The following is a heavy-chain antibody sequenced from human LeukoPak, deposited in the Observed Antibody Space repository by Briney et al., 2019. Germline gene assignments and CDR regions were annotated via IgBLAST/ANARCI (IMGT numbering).Heavy chain of an antibody. V-gene: IGHV4-4*09. D-gene: IGHD2-2*01. CDR1: GGSISSYY. CDR3: ARAYCSSTSCSAPMDV. CDR2: IYTSGST. Sequence: SETLSLTRTVSGGSISSYYWSWIRQPPGKGLEWIGYIYTSGSTNYNPSLKSRVTISVDTSKNQFSLKLSSVTAADTAVYYCARAYCSSTSCSAPMDVWGKGTTVTVSS. J-gene: IGHJ6*03.